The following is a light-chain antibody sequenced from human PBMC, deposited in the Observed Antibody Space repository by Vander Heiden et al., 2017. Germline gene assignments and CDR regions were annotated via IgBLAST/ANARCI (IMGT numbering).Light chain of an antibody. CDR2: LGS. Sequence: DIVMTQSPLSLPVTPGEPASISCRSSQSLLHSNGYNYLDWYLQKPGQSPQLLIYLGSNRASGVPDRFSGGGSGTDFTLKISRVEAEDVGVYYCMQTLQIPHTFGQGTKLEIK. J-gene: IGKJ2*01. CDR3: MQTLQIPHT. V-gene: IGKV2-28*01. CDR1: QSLLHSNGYNY.